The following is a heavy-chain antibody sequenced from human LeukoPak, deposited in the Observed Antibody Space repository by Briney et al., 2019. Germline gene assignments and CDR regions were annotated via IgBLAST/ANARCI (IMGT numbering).Heavy chain of an antibody. CDR2: IKQDGSEK. Sequence: GGSLRLSCVASGFTFSDYWMSWVRQAPGKGLEWVANIKQDGSEKYYVDSVKGRFSISRDTAKNSLYLQMNSLRAEDTAVYYCARDGVTVTPSVDYWGRGNLVTVSS. V-gene: IGHV3-7*04. CDR3: ARDGVTVTPSVDY. D-gene: IGHD4-17*01. J-gene: IGHJ4*02. CDR1: GFTFSDYW.